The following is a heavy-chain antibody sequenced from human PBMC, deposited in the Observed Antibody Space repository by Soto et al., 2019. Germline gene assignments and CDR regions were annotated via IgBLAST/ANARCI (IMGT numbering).Heavy chain of an antibody. V-gene: IGHV5-51*01. CDR1: GYSFTKFW. Sequence: EVQLVQSGTEVKKPGESLKISCKGSGYSFTKFWIAWVRQMPGKGLEWMGIIYPGDSDTRYSPSFQGQVTISAATSIDTADLKWSSLKASDTAMFSCARLTDTGQYARTCDSGGRGTLVTVSS. CDR3: ARLTDTGQYARTCDS. J-gene: IGHJ4*02. D-gene: IGHD2-8*02. CDR2: IYPGDSDT.